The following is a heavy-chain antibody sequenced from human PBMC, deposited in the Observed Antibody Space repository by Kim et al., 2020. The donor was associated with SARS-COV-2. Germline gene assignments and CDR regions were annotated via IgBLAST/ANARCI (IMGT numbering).Heavy chain of an antibody. CDR2: INPSGGST. CDR1: GYTFTSYY. V-gene: IGHV1-46*01. D-gene: IGHD3-22*01. J-gene: IGHJ6*02. CDR3: ARDYQGGDSSGYYNYYYYYGMDV. Sequence: ASVKVSCKASGYTFTSYYMHWVRQAPGQGLEWMGIINPSGGSTSYAQKFQGRVTMTRDTSTSTVYMELSSLRSEDTAVYYCARDYQGGDSSGYYNYYYYYGMDVWGQGTTLTVSS.